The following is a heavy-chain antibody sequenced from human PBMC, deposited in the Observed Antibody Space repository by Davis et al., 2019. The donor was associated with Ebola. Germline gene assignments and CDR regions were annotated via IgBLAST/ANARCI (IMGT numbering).Heavy chain of an antibody. CDR2: ISPYNGNK. D-gene: IGHD1-26*01. J-gene: IGHJ6*02. CDR3: ARDRESGSYYDYYYYAMGV. V-gene: IGHV1-18*04. CDR1: GYTFTDYG. Sequence: AASVKVSCKASGYTFTDYGVSWVRQAPGQGLEWMGWISPYNGNKNYAQTLQGRVTMTTDTSTNTAYMELRSLRSDDTAVYYCARDRESGSYYDYYYYAMGVWGQGTTVIVSS.